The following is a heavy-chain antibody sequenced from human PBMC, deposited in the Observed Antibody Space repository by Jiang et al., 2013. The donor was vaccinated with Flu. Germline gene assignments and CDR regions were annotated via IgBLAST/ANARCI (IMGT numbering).Heavy chain of an antibody. CDR3: ARAISGWRNWFDT. CDR1: GGTFSSYA. V-gene: IGHV1-69*01. Sequence: SGAEVKKPGSSVRVSCKTSGGTFSSYAISWVRQAPGQGLEWMGGIIPIFITTSYAQKFRGRATITADESTTTAYMELSSLTSEDTAVYYCARAISGWRNWFDTWGQGTLVTVSS. J-gene: IGHJ5*02. D-gene: IGHD6-19*01. CDR2: IIPIFITT.